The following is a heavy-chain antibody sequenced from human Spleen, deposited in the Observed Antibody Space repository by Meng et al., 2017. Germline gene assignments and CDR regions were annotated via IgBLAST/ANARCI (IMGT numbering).Heavy chain of an antibody. V-gene: IGHV4-4*07. D-gene: IGHD6-13*01. J-gene: IGHJ1*01. CDR1: GGSISSYY. CDR3: AREAYSSSRRIQH. Sequence: SETLSLTCTVSGGSISSYYWSWIRQPAGKGLEWIGRIYPSGTTNYNPSLKSRVTVSVDTSKNQFSLKLSSVTAADTAVYYCAREAYSSSRRIQHWGQGTLVTVSS. CDR2: IYPSGTT.